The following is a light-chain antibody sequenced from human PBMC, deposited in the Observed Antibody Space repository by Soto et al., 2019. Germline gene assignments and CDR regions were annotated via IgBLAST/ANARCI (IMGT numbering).Light chain of an antibody. CDR3: QQRVGWPYT. V-gene: IGKV3-11*01. J-gene: IGKJ2*01. CDR1: QSVSSY. Sequence: EIVLTQSPATLSLSPGERATLSCRASQSVSSYLAWYQQTPGQAPSLLIYDASNRATGVPARFSGSASGTDFTLTISSLEPEDFAVYYCQQRVGWPYTFGQGTKLEIK. CDR2: DAS.